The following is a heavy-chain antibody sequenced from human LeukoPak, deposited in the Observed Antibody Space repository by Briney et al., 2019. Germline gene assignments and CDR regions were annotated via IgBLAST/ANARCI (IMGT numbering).Heavy chain of an antibody. Sequence: GGSLRLSCDASEFIFSDYDMNWVRQAPGKGLEWVAHISASGRTNYYADSVKGRFTISRDNSKNTLYLQMNSLRVEDTAVYYCARDSSMLRGPLVIYYFDFWGQGTLVTVSS. CDR2: ISASGRTN. CDR1: EFIFSDYD. J-gene: IGHJ4*02. D-gene: IGHD3-10*01. CDR3: ARDSSMLRGPLVIYYFDF. V-gene: IGHV3-48*03.